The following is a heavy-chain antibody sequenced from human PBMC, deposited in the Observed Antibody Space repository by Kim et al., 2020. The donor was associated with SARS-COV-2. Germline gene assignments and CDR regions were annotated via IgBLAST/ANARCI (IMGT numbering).Heavy chain of an antibody. Sequence: ASVKVSCKASGYTFTGYYMHWVRQAPGQGLEWMGWINPNSGGTNYAQKFQGWVTMTRDTSISTAYMELSRLRSDDTAVYYCARDGVWFGELFYGMDVWGQGTTVTVSS. D-gene: IGHD3-10*01. CDR2: INPNSGGT. CDR3: ARDGVWFGELFYGMDV. CDR1: GYTFTGYY. J-gene: IGHJ6*02. V-gene: IGHV1-2*04.